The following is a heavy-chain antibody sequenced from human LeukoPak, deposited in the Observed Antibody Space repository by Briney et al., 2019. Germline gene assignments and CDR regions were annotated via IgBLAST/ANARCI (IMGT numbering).Heavy chain of an antibody. J-gene: IGHJ5*02. V-gene: IGHV1-18*01. CDR2: ISAYNGNT. D-gene: IGHD6-13*01. CDR3: ARETSRYSSSWFNSPSWFDP. CDR1: GYTFTSYG. Sequence: GASVKVSCKASGYTFTSYGISWVRQAPGQGLEWMGWISAYNGNTNYAQKLQGRVTMTTDTSTSTAYMELRSLRSDDTAVYYCARETSRYSSSWFNSPSWFDPWGQGTLVTVSS.